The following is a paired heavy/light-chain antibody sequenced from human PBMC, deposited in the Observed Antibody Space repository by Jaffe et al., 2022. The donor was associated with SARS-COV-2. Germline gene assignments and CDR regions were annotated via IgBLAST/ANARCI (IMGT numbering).Heavy chain of an antibody. Sequence: QVQLQESGPGLVKPSETLSLTCTVSGGSISSYYWSWIRQPPGKGLEWIGYIYYSGSTNYNPSLKSRVTISVDTSKNQFSLKLSSVTAADTAVYYCARAARNQADYYYGMDVWGQGTTVTVSS. CDR2: IYYSGST. CDR1: GGSISSYY. J-gene: IGHJ6*02. CDR3: ARAARNQADYYYGMDV. V-gene: IGHV4-59*01.
Light chain of an antibody. CDR2: KDS. CDR1: ALPKQY. J-gene: IGLJ3*02. CDR3: QSADSSGTWV. Sequence: SYELTQPPSVSVSPGQTARITCSADALPKQYAYWYQQKPGQAPVLVIYKDSERPSGIPERFSGSSSGTTVTLTISGVQAEDEADYYCQSADSSGTWVFGGGTKLTVL. V-gene: IGLV3-25*03.